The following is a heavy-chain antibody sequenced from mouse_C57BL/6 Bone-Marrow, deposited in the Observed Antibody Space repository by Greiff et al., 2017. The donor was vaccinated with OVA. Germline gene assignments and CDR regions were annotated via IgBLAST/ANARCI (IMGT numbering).Heavy chain of an antibody. CDR3: ARGGYYSYYAMDY. CDR1: GYSITSDY. D-gene: IGHD2-3*01. V-gene: IGHV3-8*01. Sequence: EVKLMESGPGLAKPSQTLSLTCSVTGYSITSDYWNWIRKFPGNKLEYMGYISYSGGTYYNPSLKSRISITRDTSKNQYYLQLNSVTTEDTATYYCARGGYYSYYAMDYWGQGTSVTVSS. J-gene: IGHJ4*01. CDR2: ISYSGGT.